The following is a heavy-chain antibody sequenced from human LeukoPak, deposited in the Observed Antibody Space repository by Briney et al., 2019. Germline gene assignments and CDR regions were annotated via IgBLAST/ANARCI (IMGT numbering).Heavy chain of an antibody. CDR2: ISSSGSTK. J-gene: IGHJ4*02. CDR1: GFTFSETY. Sequence: PGESLRLSCAASGFTFSETYMSWIRQAPGKGLEWVSYISSSGSTKYYADSVKGRFTISRDNAEKSLYLQMNSLRAEDTAVYCCARRGDYFDYWGQGTLVTVSS. V-gene: IGHV3-11*01. CDR3: ARRGDYFDY.